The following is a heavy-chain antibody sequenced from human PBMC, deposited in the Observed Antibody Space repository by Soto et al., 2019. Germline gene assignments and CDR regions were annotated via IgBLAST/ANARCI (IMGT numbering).Heavy chain of an antibody. Sequence: EVQLVESGGGLVQPGRSLRLSCAASGFTFDDYAMHWVRQAPGKGLEWVSGISWNSGSIGYADSVKGRFTISRDNXKXSXXLQMNSLRAEDTALYYCAKSAGRYYDSSGWRYFDYWGQGTLVTVSS. CDR3: AKSAGRYYDSSGWRYFDY. CDR2: ISWNSGSI. D-gene: IGHD3-22*01. V-gene: IGHV3-9*01. J-gene: IGHJ4*02. CDR1: GFTFDDYA.